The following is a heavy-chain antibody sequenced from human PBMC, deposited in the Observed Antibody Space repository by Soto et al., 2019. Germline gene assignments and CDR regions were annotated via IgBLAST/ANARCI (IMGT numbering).Heavy chain of an antibody. D-gene: IGHD5-18*01. CDR3: ARVLGTAMVAGY. CDR1: GYTFTSYA. J-gene: IGHJ4*02. CDR2: INAGNGNT. V-gene: IGHV1-3*01. Sequence: ASVKVSCKASGYTFTSYAMHWVRQAPGQRLEWMGWINAGNGNTKYSQKFQGRVTITRDTSASTAYMELSSLRSEDTAVYYCARVLGTAMVAGYWCQGTLVTVSS.